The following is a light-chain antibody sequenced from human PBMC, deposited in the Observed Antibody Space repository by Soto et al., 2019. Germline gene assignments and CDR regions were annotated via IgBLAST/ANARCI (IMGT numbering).Light chain of an antibody. CDR2: DAS. J-gene: IGKJ1*01. Sequence: IQMPQSPSSLSASVGDRVTITCRASQGIRNDLGWYQQKPGKAPKLLIYDASSLESGVPSRFSGSGSGTEFTLTISSLQPDDFATYYCQQYNSYQWTFGQGTKVDIK. CDR1: QGIRND. CDR3: QQYNSYQWT. V-gene: IGKV1-17*01.